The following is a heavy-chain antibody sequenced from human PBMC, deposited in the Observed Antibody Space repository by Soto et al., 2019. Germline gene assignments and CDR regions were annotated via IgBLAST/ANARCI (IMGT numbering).Heavy chain of an antibody. D-gene: IGHD3-10*01. CDR2: INYSGST. V-gene: IGHV4-59*12. J-gene: IGHJ5*02. CDR1: GGSIFSYL. CDR3: ARGVYGSGTYYNNWFDP. Sequence: SETLSLTCTVSGGSIFSYLWSWIRQPPGKALEWIGEINYSGSTNYNPSLKSRVTISVDTSENQFSLKLSSVTAEDTAVYYCARGVYGSGTYYNNWFDPSGQGALVTVSS.